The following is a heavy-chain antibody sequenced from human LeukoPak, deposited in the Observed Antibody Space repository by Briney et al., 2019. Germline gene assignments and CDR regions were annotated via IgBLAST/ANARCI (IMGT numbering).Heavy chain of an antibody. D-gene: IGHD3-3*01. CDR2: INPSGGST. V-gene: IGHV1-46*01. Sequence: GASVKVSCKASGYTFTSYYMHWVRQAPGQGLEWMGIINPSGGSTSYAQKYQGRVTMNRDTSTSTVYMEMSSLRSEDTAVYYCATDTHTYYDFWSGYYPLDYWGQGTLVTVSS. CDR3: ATDTHTYYDFWSGYYPLDY. J-gene: IGHJ4*02. CDR1: GYTFTSYY.